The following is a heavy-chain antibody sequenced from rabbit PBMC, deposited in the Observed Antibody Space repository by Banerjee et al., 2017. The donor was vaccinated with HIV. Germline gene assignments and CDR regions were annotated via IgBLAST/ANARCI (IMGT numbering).Heavy chain of an antibody. CDR1: GFDFSSYG. CDR3: GRSAGYPGGGYTNL. Sequence: QEQLVESGGGLVQPGGSLKLSCKASGFDFSSYGVSWVRQAPGKGLEWIGYIDPVFGSTIYASWVNGRFTISSHNAQNTLYLQLNSLTAADTATYFCGRSAGYPGGGYTNLWGPGTLAPS. CDR2: IDPVFGST. J-gene: IGHJ6*01. V-gene: IGHV1S47*01. D-gene: IGHD8-1*01.